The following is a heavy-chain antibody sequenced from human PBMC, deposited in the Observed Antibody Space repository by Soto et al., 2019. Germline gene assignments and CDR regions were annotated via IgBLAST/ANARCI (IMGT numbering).Heavy chain of an antibody. CDR2: INAGNGNT. Sequence: QVQLVQSGAEVKKPGASVKVSCKASGYTFTSYAMHWVRQAPGQRLEWMGWINAGNGNTKYSQKFQGRVTITRDTSASTAYMELSSLRSEDTAVYYCARPIRAFRPFPLDYWGQGTLVTVSS. CDR3: ARPIRAFRPFPLDY. CDR1: GYTFTSYA. D-gene: IGHD3-16*01. J-gene: IGHJ4*02. V-gene: IGHV1-3*01.